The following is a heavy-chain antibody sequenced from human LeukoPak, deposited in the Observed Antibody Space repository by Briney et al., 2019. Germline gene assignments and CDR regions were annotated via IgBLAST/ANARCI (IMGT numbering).Heavy chain of an antibody. CDR1: GFTFSSYA. D-gene: IGHD3-22*01. Sequence: GGSLRLSCAASGFTFSSYAMSWVRQAPGKGLEWVSAISGSGGSTYYADSVKGRFTVSRDNSKNTLYLQMNSLRAEDAAVYYCAILTYYDSSGYLEYWGQGTLVTVSS. CDR3: AILTYYDSSGYLEY. CDR2: ISGSGGST. V-gene: IGHV3-23*01. J-gene: IGHJ4*02.